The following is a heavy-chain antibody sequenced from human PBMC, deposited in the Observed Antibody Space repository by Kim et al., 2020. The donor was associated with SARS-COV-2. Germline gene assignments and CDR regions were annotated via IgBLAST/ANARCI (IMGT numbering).Heavy chain of an antibody. J-gene: IGHJ4*02. CDR2: NL. V-gene: IGHV5-51*01. Sequence: NLRYSPSFQAQVTVSADRSINTADLQWSSLKASDTAMYYCARSDSSGFSYWGQGTLVTVSS. D-gene: IGHD3-22*01. CDR3: ARSDSSGFSY.